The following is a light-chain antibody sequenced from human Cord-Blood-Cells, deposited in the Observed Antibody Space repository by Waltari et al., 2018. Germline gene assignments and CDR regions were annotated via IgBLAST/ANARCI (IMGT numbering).Light chain of an antibody. J-gene: IGKJ1*01. CDR2: GAS. Sequence: IVLKQSPGTLALSPGERATLSCRASQSVSSSYLAWYQQKPGQAPTLLIYGASSRATGIPDRFSRSVSGTDFTLTISRLEPEDFAVYYCQQYGSSPGTFGQGTKVEIK. CDR3: QQYGSSPGT. CDR1: QSVSSSY. V-gene: IGKV3-20*01.